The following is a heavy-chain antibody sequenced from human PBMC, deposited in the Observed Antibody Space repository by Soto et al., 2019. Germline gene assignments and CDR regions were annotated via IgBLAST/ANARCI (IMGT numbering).Heavy chain of an antibody. CDR1: GGTFSSYA. V-gene: IGHV1-69*12. Sequence: QVQLVQSGAEVKKPGSSVKVSCKASGGTFSSYAISWVRQAPGQGLEWMGGIIPIFGTANYAQKFQGRVTSTADESTSKAYMELSGLRSEDTAVDYCASTNALFYGGNWFDPWGQGTLVTVSS. CDR2: IIPIFGTA. J-gene: IGHJ5*02. CDR3: ASTNALFYGGNWFDP. D-gene: IGHD2-21*01.